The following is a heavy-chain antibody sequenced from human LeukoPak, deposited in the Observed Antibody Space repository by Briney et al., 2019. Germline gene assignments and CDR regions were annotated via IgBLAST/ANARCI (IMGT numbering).Heavy chain of an antibody. CDR2: IIPIFGTT. CDR3: ATINWNYSIGFEY. D-gene: IGHD1-7*01. Sequence: ASVKVSCKASGGTFSSYAISWVRQAPGQGLEWMGGIIPIFGTTNYAQKFQGRITITTDESTSTAYMELSSLRSEDTAVYYCATINWNYSIGFEYWGQGTLVTVSS. CDR1: GGTFSSYA. J-gene: IGHJ4*02. V-gene: IGHV1-69*05.